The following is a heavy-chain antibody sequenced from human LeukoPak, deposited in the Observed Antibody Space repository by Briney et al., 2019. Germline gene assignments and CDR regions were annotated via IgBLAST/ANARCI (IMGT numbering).Heavy chain of an antibody. D-gene: IGHD3-22*01. V-gene: IGHV3-23*01. Sequence: GGSLRLSCAASGFSFSSYAMNWVRQAPGKGLEWVSIIFGNGDTTYYADSVKGRFTISRDNSKNTLYLQMNSLRAEDTAVYYCARDLDPYDSSGYYLDYWGQGTLVTVSS. J-gene: IGHJ4*02. CDR1: GFSFSSYA. CDR3: ARDLDPYDSSGYYLDY. CDR2: IFGNGDTT.